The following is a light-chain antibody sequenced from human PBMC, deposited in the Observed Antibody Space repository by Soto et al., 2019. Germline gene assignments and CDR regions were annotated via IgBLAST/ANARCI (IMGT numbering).Light chain of an antibody. CDR2: EVS. Sequence: QSALTQPASVSGSPGQSITISCTGRSSDIGGGYNYVSWYQQHPGKAPKLMIYEVSNRPSGVSKRFSGSKSGNTASLTISGHPAEDEADYCWCSYTSISTPCVFGGGTKLTVL. J-gene: IGLJ3*02. CDR3: CSYTSISTPCV. V-gene: IGLV2-14*01. CDR1: SSDIGGGYNY.